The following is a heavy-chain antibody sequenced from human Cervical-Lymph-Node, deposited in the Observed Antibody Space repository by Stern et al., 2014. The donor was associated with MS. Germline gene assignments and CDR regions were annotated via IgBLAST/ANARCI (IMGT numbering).Heavy chain of an antibody. J-gene: IGHJ4*02. Sequence: MQLVESGGGVVQPGRSLRLSCAASGFTFSNYGMHWVRQAPGKGLEWLAGIWYDGNKKYYADSVKGRFTISRDNSKNTLFLQMSSLTAEDTALYYCARGNWNYEGMGYWGQGTLVTVSS. CDR1: GFTFSNYG. V-gene: IGHV3-33*01. D-gene: IGHD1-7*01. CDR2: IWYDGNKK. CDR3: ARGNWNYEGMGY.